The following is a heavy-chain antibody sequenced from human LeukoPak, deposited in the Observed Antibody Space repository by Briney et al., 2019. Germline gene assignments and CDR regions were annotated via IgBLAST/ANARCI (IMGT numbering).Heavy chain of an antibody. J-gene: IGHJ4*02. CDR2: IYYSGST. V-gene: IGHV4-39*01. CDR1: GGSISSSSYY. CDR3: ARHQLLGDYSDY. D-gene: IGHD1-7*01. Sequence: SETLSLTCTVSGGSISSSSYYWGWIRQPPGKGLEWIGSIYYSGSTYYNPSLKSRVTISVDTSKNQFSLKLSSVTAADPAVYYCARHQLLGDYSDYWGQGTLVTVSS.